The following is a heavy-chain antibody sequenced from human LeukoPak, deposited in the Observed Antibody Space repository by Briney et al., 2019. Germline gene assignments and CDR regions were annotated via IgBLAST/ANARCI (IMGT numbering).Heavy chain of an antibody. CDR2: ISGSGGST. J-gene: IGHJ4*02. D-gene: IGHD3-10*01. V-gene: IGHV3-23*01. CDR1: GFTFSSYA. Sequence: GGSLRLSCAASGFTFSSYAMSWVRQAPGKGLEWVSAISGSGGSTYYADSVKGRFTISRDNSKNTLYLQMNSLRAEDTAVYYCARSVGGSGSSLFAYWGQGTLVTVSS. CDR3: ARSVGGSGSSLFAY.